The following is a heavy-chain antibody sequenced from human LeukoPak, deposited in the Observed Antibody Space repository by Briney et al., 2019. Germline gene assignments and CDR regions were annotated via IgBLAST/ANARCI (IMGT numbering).Heavy chain of an antibody. Sequence: GSLRLSCAASGFTFSSYNMNWVRQAPGKGLEWVANIKQDGSEKYYVDSVKGRFTISRDNAKNSLYLQMNSLRAEDTAVYYCARDAGYSSSWYVGWFDPWGQGTLVTVSS. V-gene: IGHV3-7*01. D-gene: IGHD6-13*01. CDR3: ARDAGYSSSWYVGWFDP. CDR2: IKQDGSEK. CDR1: GFTFSSYN. J-gene: IGHJ5*02.